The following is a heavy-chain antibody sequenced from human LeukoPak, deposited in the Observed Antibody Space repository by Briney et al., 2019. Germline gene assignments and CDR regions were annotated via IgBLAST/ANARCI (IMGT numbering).Heavy chain of an antibody. CDR1: GFTFSSYA. CDR3: ARDDSVYRIAAAGTNY. CDR2: ISYDGSNK. D-gene: IGHD6-13*01. V-gene: IGHV3-30-3*01. J-gene: IGHJ4*02. Sequence: GGSLRLSCAASGFTFSSYAMHWVRQAPGRGLEWVAVISYDGSNKYYADSVKGRFTISRDNSKNTLYLRMNSLRAEDTAVYYCARDDSVYRIAAAGTNYWGQGTLVTVSS.